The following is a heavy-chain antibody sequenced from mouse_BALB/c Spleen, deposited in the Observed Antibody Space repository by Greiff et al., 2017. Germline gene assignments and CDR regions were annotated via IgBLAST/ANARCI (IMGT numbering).Heavy chain of an antibody. CDR3: ARFDYDFAWFAY. V-gene: IGHV1-7*01. CDR2: INPSTGYT. D-gene: IGHD2-4*01. J-gene: IGHJ3*01. CDR1: GYTFTSYW. Sequence: VQLQQSGAELAKPGASVKMSCKASGYTFTSYWMHWVKQRPGQGLEWIGYINPSTGYTEYNQKFKDKATLTADKSSSTAYMQLSSLTSEDSAVYYCARFDYDFAWFAYWGQGTLVTVSA.